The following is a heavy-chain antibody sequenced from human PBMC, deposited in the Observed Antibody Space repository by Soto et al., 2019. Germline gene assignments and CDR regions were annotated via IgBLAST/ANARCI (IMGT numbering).Heavy chain of an antibody. CDR3: AHSDDILTGYYFFDY. V-gene: IGHV3-23*01. CDR2: ISGSGGST. Sequence: GWSLRLSCASSGFTFISYAMSWVRQAPGKGLEWVSAISGSGGSTYYADSVKGRFTISRDNSKNTLYLQMNSLRAEDTAVYYCAHSDDILTGYYFFDYWGQGTLVTVSS. D-gene: IGHD3-9*01. CDR1: GFTFISYA. J-gene: IGHJ4*02.